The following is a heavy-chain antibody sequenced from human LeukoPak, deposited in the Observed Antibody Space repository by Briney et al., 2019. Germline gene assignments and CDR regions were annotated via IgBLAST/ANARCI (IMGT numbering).Heavy chain of an antibody. CDR3: ASDREYYYGSGSFDY. J-gene: IGHJ4*02. V-gene: IGHV3-7*04. CDR2: IKQEGSEK. Sequence: GGSLRLSCAASGFTFSSYWMSWVRQAPGKGLEWVANIKQEGSEKYYVGSVKGRFTIPRDNAKNSLYLQMNSLRADDTAVYYCASDREYYYGSGSFDYWGQGTLVTVSS. D-gene: IGHD3-10*01. CDR1: GFTFSSYW.